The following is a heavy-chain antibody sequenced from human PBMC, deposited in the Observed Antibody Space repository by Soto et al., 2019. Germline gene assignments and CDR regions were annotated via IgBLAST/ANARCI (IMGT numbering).Heavy chain of an antibody. CDR2: ISSNGGST. J-gene: IGHJ4*02. V-gene: IGHV3-64*01. D-gene: IGHD2-21*02. Sequence: GGSLRLSCAASGFTFSSYAMRWVRQAPGKGLEYVSAISSNGGSTYYANSVKGRFTISRDNSKNTLYLQMGSLRAEDMAVYYCARGGSDYYFDYWGQGTLVTVSS. CDR1: GFTFSSYA. CDR3: ARGGSDYYFDY.